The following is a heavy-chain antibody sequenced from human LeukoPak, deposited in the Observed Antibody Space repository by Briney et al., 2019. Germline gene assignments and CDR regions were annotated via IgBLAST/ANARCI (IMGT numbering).Heavy chain of an antibody. D-gene: IGHD3-10*01. CDR3: ARAGQEWFGELGFDY. CDR1: GGSISSYY. CDR2: IYYSENT. Sequence: SETLSLTCTVSGGSISSYYWSWIRQPPGKGLEWIGYIYYSENTNYNPSLKSRVTISVDTSKNQFSLKLSSVTAADTAVYYCARAGQEWFGELGFDYWGQGTLVTVSS. V-gene: IGHV4-59*01. J-gene: IGHJ4*02.